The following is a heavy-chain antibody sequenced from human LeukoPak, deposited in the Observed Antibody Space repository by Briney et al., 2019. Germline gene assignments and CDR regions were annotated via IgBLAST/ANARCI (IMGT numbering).Heavy chain of an antibody. V-gene: IGHV3-66*02. CDR1: GFTVSSNY. J-gene: IGHJ4*02. D-gene: IGHD6-13*01. Sequence: GGSLRLSCAASGFTVSSNYMSWVRQAPGKGLEWVSVIYSGGSTYYADSVKGRFTISRVNSKNTLYLQMNSLRAEDTAVYYCARDPQYSSSWNFDYWGQGTLVTVSS. CDR2: IYSGGST. CDR3: ARDPQYSSSWNFDY.